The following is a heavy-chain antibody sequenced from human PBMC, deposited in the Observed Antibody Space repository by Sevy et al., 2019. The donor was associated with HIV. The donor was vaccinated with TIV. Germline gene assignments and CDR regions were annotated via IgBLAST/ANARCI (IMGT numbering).Heavy chain of an antibody. V-gene: IGHV4-4*07. J-gene: IGHJ4*02. D-gene: IGHD3-3*01. CDR2: IYTSGST. CDR1: GGSISSYY. Sequence: SETLSLTCTVSGGSISSYYWSWIRQPAGKGLEWIGRIYTSGSTNYNPSLKSRVTMSVDTSKNQFSLKLSSVTAADTAVYYCARDRITIFGVVIPGDYWGQGTLVTVSS. CDR3: ARDRITIFGVVIPGDY.